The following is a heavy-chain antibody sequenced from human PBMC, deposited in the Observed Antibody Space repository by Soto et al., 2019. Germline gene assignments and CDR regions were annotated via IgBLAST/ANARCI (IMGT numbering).Heavy chain of an antibody. CDR3: ARGRATHVRWFDP. CDR1: GGSFSGYY. D-gene: IGHD3-10*02. CDR2: INHSGST. Sequence: QVQLQQWGAGLLKPSETLSLTCAVYGGSFSGYYWSWIRQPPGKGLEWIGEINHSGSTNYNPSLKSRVTISVDTSKNQFSPKLSSVTAADTAVYYCARGRATHVRWFDPWGQGTLVTVSS. J-gene: IGHJ5*02. V-gene: IGHV4-34*01.